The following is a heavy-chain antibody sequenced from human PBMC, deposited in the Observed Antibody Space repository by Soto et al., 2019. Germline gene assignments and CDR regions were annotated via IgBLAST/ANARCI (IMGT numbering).Heavy chain of an antibody. Sequence: GGSLRLSCAASGFRLRDYGMHWVRQAPGKGLEYVAAVSDDGSEQYYADSVRGRFTISRDNSKNTVYLQLDSLTTGDTAVYYCARDPTWGYFYYDYWGQGALVTVSS. CDR2: VSDDGSEQ. J-gene: IGHJ4*02. CDR3: ARDPTWGYFYYDY. V-gene: IGHV3-30*17. D-gene: IGHD1-26*01. CDR1: GFRLRDYG.